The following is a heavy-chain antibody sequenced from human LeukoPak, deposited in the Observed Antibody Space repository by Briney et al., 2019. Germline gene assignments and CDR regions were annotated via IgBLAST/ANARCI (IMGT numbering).Heavy chain of an antibody. CDR1: GFTFNNYA. CDR2: INGGGSS. J-gene: IGHJ4*02. D-gene: IGHD5-18*01. Sequence: PGGSLRLSCAASGFTFNNYAMTWLRQAPGKGLEWVSVINGGGSSYYADSVKGRFTVSRDNSKNTLYLQMNSLRDEDTAVYYCAKGQGYNYGDSIDYWGQGTLVTVSS. V-gene: IGHV3-23*01. CDR3: AKGQGYNYGDSIDY.